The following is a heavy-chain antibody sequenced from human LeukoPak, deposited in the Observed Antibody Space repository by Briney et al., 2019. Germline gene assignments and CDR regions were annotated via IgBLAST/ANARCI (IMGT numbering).Heavy chain of an antibody. V-gene: IGHV4-4*07. CDR1: GGSISSYY. D-gene: IGHD3-10*01. CDR2: IYTSGST. Sequence: SETLSLTCTVSGGSISSYYWSWIRQPAGKGLEWIGRIYTSGSTNYNPSLKSRVTMSVDTSKNRFSLKLSSVTAADTAVYYCARQYYYGSGSHNWFDPWGQGTLVTVSS. CDR3: ARQYYYGSGSHNWFDP. J-gene: IGHJ5*02.